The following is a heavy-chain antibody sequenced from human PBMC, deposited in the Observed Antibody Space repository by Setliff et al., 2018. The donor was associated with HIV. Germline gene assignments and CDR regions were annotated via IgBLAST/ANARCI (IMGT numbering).Heavy chain of an antibody. CDR3: ARETYYGSGSYLPTEYYYYYMDV. D-gene: IGHD3-10*01. J-gene: IGHJ6*03. V-gene: IGHV3-33*08. CDR1: GFTFSSYG. CDR2: IWYDGGNK. Sequence: GGSLRLSCAASGFTFSSYGMHWVRQAPGKGLEWVAVIWYDGGNKYYADSVKGRFTISRDNSKNTLYLQMNSLRAEDTAVYYCARETYYGSGSYLPTEYYYYYMDVWGKGTTVTVS.